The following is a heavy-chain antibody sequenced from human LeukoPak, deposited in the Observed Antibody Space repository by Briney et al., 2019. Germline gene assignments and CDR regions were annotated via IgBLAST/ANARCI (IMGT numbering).Heavy chain of an antibody. Sequence: PSETLSLTCSVSGVSISNYYWSWIRQPPGKGLEWIAFIYYDGSTNYNPSLKRRATISVDTSKNQYSLNLSSVTPADTAVYYCARGGASSKFFDACGQGTLVTVSS. CDR2: IYYDGST. V-gene: IGHV4-59*01. D-gene: IGHD6-6*01. CDR3: ARGGASSKFFDA. J-gene: IGHJ4*02. CDR1: GVSISNYY.